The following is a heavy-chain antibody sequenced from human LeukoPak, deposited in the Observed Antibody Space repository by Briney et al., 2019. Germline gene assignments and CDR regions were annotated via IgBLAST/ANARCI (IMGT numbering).Heavy chain of an antibody. CDR3: ARPSQYGSGTDYYFDS. CDR1: GFMFSGSP. J-gene: IGHJ4*02. Sequence: SGGSLRLSCAASGFMFSGSPMHWVRQASGKGLEWVGHIRSKANNYATIYAASVKGRFTISRDDSKNTAYLQMNSLKTEDTAVYYCARPSQYGSGTDYYFDSWGRGTLVTVSS. D-gene: IGHD3-10*01. V-gene: IGHV3-73*01. CDR2: IRSKANNYAT.